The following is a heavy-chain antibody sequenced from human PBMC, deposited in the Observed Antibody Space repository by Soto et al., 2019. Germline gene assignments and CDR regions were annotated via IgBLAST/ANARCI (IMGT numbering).Heavy chain of an antibody. CDR2: INSDGSST. CDR1: GFTFSSYW. D-gene: IGHD6-13*01. Sequence: PGGSLRLSCAASGFTFSSYWMHWVRQAPGKGLVWVSRINSDGSSTSYADSVKGRFTISRGNAKNTLYLQMNSLRAEDTAVYYCAREGGYSSSWPQVWNPWGQGTLVTVSS. CDR3: AREGGYSSSWPQVWNP. V-gene: IGHV3-74*01. J-gene: IGHJ5*02.